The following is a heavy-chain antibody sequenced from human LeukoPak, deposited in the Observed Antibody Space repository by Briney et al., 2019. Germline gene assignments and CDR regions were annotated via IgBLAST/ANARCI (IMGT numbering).Heavy chain of an antibody. CDR3: VRGLGWLYYAFDI. D-gene: IGHD5-24*01. Sequence: GGSLRLSCAASGFSVSTEYMDWVRQAPGKGLEWVSILYPEGNTYYADSVKGRFSISRDTSKNMVYLQMFSLRVEDTAVYRCVRGLGWLYYAFDIWGQGTPVTVSS. J-gene: IGHJ3*02. CDR1: GFSVSTEY. CDR2: LYPEGNT. V-gene: IGHV3-66*01.